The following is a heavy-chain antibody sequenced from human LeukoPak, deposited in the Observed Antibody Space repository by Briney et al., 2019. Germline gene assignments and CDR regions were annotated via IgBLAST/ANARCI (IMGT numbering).Heavy chain of an antibody. V-gene: IGHV1-2*02. Sequence: ASVKVSCKASGYTFTSYGISWVRQAPGQGLEWMGWINPNSGGTNYAQKFQGRVTMTRDTSISTAYMELSRLRSDDTAVYYCARGVGATGSDLDYWGQGTLVTVSS. CDR3: ARGVGATGSDLDY. J-gene: IGHJ4*02. D-gene: IGHD1-26*01. CDR2: INPNSGGT. CDR1: GYTFTSYG.